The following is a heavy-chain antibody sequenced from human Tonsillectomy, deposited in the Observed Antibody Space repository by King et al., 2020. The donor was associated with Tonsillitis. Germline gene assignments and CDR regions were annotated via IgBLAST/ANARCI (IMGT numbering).Heavy chain of an antibody. CDR2: IIPIFGTA. CDR1: GGTFSSYA. D-gene: IGHD3-10*01. CDR3: ARGRGGLRITMDRGVITDAFDI. V-gene: IGHV1-69*12. J-gene: IGHJ3*02. Sequence: QLVQSGAEVKKPGSSVKVSCKASGGTFSSYAISWVRQAPGQGLEWRGGIIPIFGTANYAQKFQGRVTITADESTSTAYMELSSLRSEDTAGYYWARGRGGLRITMDRGVITDAFDIWGQGTMVTVSS.